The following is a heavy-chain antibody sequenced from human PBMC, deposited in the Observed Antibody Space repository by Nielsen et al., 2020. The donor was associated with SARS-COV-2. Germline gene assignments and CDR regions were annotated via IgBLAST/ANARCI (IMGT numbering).Heavy chain of an antibody. CDR1: GYSTSIKL. Sequence: GSSLKICSKCCGYSTSIKLLAWLSQTPGKSLEWNGNILPVDFDVTDSESFQGQVTISADKSTDTAYLQWSSLMASVTAMYYCARHDLFGKGCIGPNCYLDYCGQGTLVTVSS. J-gene: IGHJ4*02. D-gene: IGHD4/OR15-4a*01. CDR2: ILPVDFDV. CDR3: ARHDLFGKGCIGPNCYLDY. V-gene: IGHV5-51*01.